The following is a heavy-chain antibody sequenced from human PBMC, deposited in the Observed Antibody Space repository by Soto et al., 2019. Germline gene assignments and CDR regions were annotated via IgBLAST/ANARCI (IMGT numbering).Heavy chain of an antibody. CDR3: AKGRAPSDSYPPYYYGMDV. Sequence: EVQLLESGGNLVQPGVSLRLSCAASGFTFSIYAMNWVRQAPGKGLEWVSSISASGGSTLYADSVKGRITISRDNSKNTLYLPLNRLRAADTALYFCAKGRAPSDSYPPYYYGMDVWGLGTTVTVSS. CDR2: ISASGGST. V-gene: IGHV3-23*01. D-gene: IGHD2-21*02. J-gene: IGHJ6*02. CDR1: GFTFSIYA.